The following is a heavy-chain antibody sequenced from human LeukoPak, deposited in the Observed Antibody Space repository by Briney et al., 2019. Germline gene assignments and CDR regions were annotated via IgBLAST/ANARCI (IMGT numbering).Heavy chain of an antibody. V-gene: IGHV3-64*01. D-gene: IGHD3-22*01. CDR1: GFTFSSYA. J-gene: IGHJ1*01. CDR3: ASGCYDSSGYYFCAGYFQH. CDR2: ISSNGGST. Sequence: GGSLRLSCAASGFTFSSYAMHWVRQAPGKGLEYVSAISSNGGSTYYANSVKGRFTISRDNSKNTLYLQMDSLRAEDMAVYYCASGCYDSSGYYFCAGYFQHWGQGTLVTVSS.